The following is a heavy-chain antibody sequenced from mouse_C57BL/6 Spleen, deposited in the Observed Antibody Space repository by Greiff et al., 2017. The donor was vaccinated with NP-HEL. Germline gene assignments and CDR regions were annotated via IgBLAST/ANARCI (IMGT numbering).Heavy chain of an antibody. J-gene: IGHJ3*01. Sequence: QVQLQQPGAELVRPGTSVKLSCKASGYTFTSYWMHWVKQRPGQGLEWIGVIDPSDSYTNYNQKFKGKATLTVDTSSSTAYMQLSSLTSEDSAVYYCLYDYDWGFAYWGQGTLVTVSA. CDR3: LYDYDWGFAY. CDR1: GYTFTSYW. CDR2: IDPSDSYT. V-gene: IGHV1-59*01. D-gene: IGHD2-4*01.